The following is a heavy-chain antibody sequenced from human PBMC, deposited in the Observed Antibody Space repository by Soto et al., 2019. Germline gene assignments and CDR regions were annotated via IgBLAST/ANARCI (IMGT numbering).Heavy chain of an antibody. CDR1: GFTFSSYG. CDR2: IWYDGSNK. CDR3: ARRLGIAAADHFDY. J-gene: IGHJ4*02. D-gene: IGHD6-13*01. Sequence: QVQLVESGGGVVQPGRSLRLSCAASGFTFSSYGMHWVRQAPGKGLEWVAVIWYDGSNKYYADSVKGRFTISRDNSKNTLYLQMNSLTAEDTAVYYCARRLGIAAADHFDYWGQGTLVTVSS. V-gene: IGHV3-33*01.